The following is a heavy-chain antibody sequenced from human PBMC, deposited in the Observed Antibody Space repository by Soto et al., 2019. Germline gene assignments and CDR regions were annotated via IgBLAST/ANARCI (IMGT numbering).Heavy chain of an antibody. CDR1: GFTFSNAW. CDR2: IKSKTDGGTT. V-gene: IGHV3-15*01. J-gene: IGHJ6*02. Sequence: EVQLVESGGGLVKPGGSLRLSCAASGFTFSNAWMSWVRQAPGKGLEWVGRIKSKTDGGTTDYAASVKGRFTISRDDSKNTLYLQMNSLKTEDTAVYYCTTARRNYYGMDVWGQGTTVTVSS. CDR3: TTARRNYYGMDV.